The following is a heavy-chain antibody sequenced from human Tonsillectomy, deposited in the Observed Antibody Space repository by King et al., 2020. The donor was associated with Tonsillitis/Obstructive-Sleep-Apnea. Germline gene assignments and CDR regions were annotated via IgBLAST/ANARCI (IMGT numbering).Heavy chain of an antibody. D-gene: IGHD3-10*01. Sequence: VQLVESGGGVVQPGGSLRLSCAASGFTLSSSWMSWVRQAPGKGLEWVANIKQDGSEKYYVDSVKGRFTISRDNAKNSLFLQMNSLRAEDTAVYYCVRDSGAFDIWGQGTMVTVSS. CDR3: VRDSGAFDI. CDR2: IKQDGSEK. J-gene: IGHJ3*02. V-gene: IGHV3-7*01. CDR1: GFTLSSSW.